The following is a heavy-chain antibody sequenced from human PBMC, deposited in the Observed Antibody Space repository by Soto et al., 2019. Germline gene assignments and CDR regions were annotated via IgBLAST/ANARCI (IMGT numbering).Heavy chain of an antibody. Sequence: ASVKVSFKASGYPFTSYGISLVRRAPGQGLEWMGWISAYNGNTNYAQKLQGRVTMTTDTSTSTAYMELRSLRSDDTAVYYCARVPYSAEYFQHWGQGTMVTVSS. J-gene: IGHJ1*01. CDR1: GYPFTSYG. CDR3: ARVPYSAEYFQH. CDR2: ISAYNGNT. D-gene: IGHD5-12*01. V-gene: IGHV1-18*04.